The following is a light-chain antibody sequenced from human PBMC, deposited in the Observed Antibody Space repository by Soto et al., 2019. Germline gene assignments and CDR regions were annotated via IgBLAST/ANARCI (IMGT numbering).Light chain of an antibody. J-gene: IGKJ2*01. Sequence: IVLTQSPGPLALSPGERATLSCRATQSVSSSYLAWYQQKPGQAPRLLIHVASSRVTSIPDRFSGSGPGTDFPLTISRLEPEDFAVYYCQHFDSSSRYTFGQGTKLEI. V-gene: IGKV3-20*01. CDR2: VAS. CDR1: QSVSSSY. CDR3: QHFDSSSRYT.